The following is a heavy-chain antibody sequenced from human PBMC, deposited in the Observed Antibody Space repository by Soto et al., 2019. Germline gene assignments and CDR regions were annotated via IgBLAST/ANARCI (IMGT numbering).Heavy chain of an antibody. CDR1: GDSFSSYV. V-gene: IGHV3-23*01. Sequence: PGGSLRLSCVVSGDSFSSYVMNWVRQAPGKGLEWVSGVTGSGVTTWYADSVKGRFTISRDNSKNTLLLQMNSLGAEDTAVYYCVKSKSGSYFADFDIWGQGTTVTV. CDR2: VTGSGVTT. CDR3: VKSKSGSYFADFDI. D-gene: IGHD1-26*01. J-gene: IGHJ3*02.